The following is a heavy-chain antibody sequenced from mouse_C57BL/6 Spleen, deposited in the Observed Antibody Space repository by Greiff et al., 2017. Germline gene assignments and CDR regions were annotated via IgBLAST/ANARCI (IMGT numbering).Heavy chain of an antibody. Sequence: QVQLQQSGAELVKPGASVKISCKASGYAFSSYWMNWVKQRPGKGLEWIGQIYPGDGDTNYNGKFKGKATLTADKSSSTAYMQLSSLTSEDSAVYFCARSTVEPTSYAMDYWGQGTSVTVSS. CDR1: GYAFSSYW. D-gene: IGHD1-1*01. J-gene: IGHJ4*01. V-gene: IGHV1-80*01. CDR3: ARSTVEPTSYAMDY. CDR2: IYPGDGDT.